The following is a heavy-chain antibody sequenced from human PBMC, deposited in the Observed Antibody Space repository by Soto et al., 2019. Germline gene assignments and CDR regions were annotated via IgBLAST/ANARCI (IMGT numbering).Heavy chain of an antibody. CDR3: ASSQGDYYYGMDV. D-gene: IGHD3-16*01. CDR1: GFTFGSYG. Sequence: PGGSLRLSCAASGFTFGSYGMHWVRQAPGKGLEWVAVIWYDGSNKYYADSVKGRFTISRDNSKNTLYLQMNSLRAEGTAVYSCASSQGDYYYGMDVWGQGTTVTVSS. V-gene: IGHV3-33*01. J-gene: IGHJ6*02. CDR2: IWYDGSNK.